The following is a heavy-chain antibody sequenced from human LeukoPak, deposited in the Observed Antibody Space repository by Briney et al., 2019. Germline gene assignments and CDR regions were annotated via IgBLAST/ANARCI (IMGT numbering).Heavy chain of an antibody. CDR2: IYTSGST. V-gene: IGHV4-61*02. Sequence: PSETLSLTCTVPGGSISSGSYYWSWIRHPAGKGLEWIGRIYTSGSTNYNPSLKSRVTISVDTSKNQFSLKLSSVTAADTAVYYCAREGITMMRGAFDIWGQGTMVTVSS. D-gene: IGHD3-22*01. CDR1: GGSISSGSYY. CDR3: AREGITMMRGAFDI. J-gene: IGHJ3*02.